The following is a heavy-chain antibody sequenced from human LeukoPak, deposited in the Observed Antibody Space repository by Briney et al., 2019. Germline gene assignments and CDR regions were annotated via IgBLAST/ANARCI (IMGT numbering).Heavy chain of an antibody. CDR2: IYYSGST. D-gene: IGHD6-19*01. CDR3: ARAVSGWYWFDP. CDR1: GGSISSYY. J-gene: IGHJ5*02. Sequence: SKTLSLTCTVSGGSISSYYWSWILQPPGKGLKWIGYIYYSGSTNYNPSLKSRVTISVDTSKNQFSLKLSSVTAADTAVYYCARAVSGWYWFDPWGQGTLVTVSS. V-gene: IGHV4-59*01.